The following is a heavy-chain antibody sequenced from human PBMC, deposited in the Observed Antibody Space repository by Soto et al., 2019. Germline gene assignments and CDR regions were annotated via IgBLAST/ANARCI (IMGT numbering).Heavy chain of an antibody. CDR2: ISAYSGNT. V-gene: IGHV1-18*01. Sequence: ASVKVSCKASGYTFTNYGITWVRQAPGQGLEWMGWISAYSGNTKYAQKVQGRVTMTTDTSTSTAYMDLRSLTSDDTAVYYCARLGDYDSSGRDYWGQGTRVT. J-gene: IGHJ4*02. CDR3: ARLGDYDSSGRDY. D-gene: IGHD3-22*01. CDR1: GYTFTNYG.